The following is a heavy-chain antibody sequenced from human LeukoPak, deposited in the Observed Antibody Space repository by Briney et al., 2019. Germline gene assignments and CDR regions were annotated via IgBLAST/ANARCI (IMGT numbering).Heavy chain of an antibody. Sequence: ASVKVSCKASGYTFTSYGISWVRQAPGQGLEWMGWISAYNGNTNYAQKLQGRVTMTTDTSTSTAYMELRSLRSDDTAVYYCARSSVGLVVVNPPSFDYWGQGTLVTVSS. CDR1: GYTFTSYG. V-gene: IGHV1-18*01. J-gene: IGHJ4*02. CDR3: ARSSVGLVVVNPPSFDY. D-gene: IGHD3-22*01. CDR2: ISAYNGNT.